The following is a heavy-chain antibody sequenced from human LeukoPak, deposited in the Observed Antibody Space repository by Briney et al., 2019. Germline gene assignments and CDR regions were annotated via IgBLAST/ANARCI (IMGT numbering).Heavy chain of an antibody. CDR1: GFTFSTYW. CDR3: ARDFSYIAARPDY. D-gene: IGHD6-6*01. J-gene: IGHJ4*02. Sequence: PGGSLRLSCAASGFTFSTYWMHWVRQAPGKGPEWLSYISTTSHYTNYADSVKGRFTVSRDNARNSLYLQMSSLRAEDTAVYYCARDFSYIAARPDYWGQGTLVTVSS. V-gene: IGHV3-11*05. CDR2: ISTTSHYT.